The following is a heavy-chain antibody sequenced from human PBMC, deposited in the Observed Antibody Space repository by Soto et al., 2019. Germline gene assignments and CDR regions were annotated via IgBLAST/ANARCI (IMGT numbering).Heavy chain of an antibody. J-gene: IGHJ1*01. CDR2: IAYDGSKK. V-gene: IGHV3-30-3*01. CDR3: ASPYCSGGSCYHTEYFQH. CDR1: GFSFNYYA. D-gene: IGHD2-15*01. Sequence: QVHLVESGGGVVQPGRSLRLSCAASGFSFNYYAMHWVRQAPGKGLEWVAVIAYDGSKKYYADSVKGRFTISRDNSKNTLYLQMSSLRDEDTAVYYCASPYCSGGSCYHTEYFQHWGQGTLVTVSS.